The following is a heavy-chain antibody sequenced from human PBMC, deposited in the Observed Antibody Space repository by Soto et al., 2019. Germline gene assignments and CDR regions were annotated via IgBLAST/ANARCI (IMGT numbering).Heavy chain of an antibody. CDR2: IIPIFGTA. CDR1: GGTFSSYA. CDR3: ARDSMTTVVARTYTWFDP. J-gene: IGHJ5*02. V-gene: IGHV1-69*12. D-gene: IGHD4-17*01. Sequence: QVQLVQSGAEVKKPGSSVKVSCKASGGTFSSYAISWVRQAPGQGLEWMGGIIPIFGTANYAQKFQGRVTITADESTSTAYMELSSRRSEDTAVYYCARDSMTTVVARTYTWFDPWGQGTLVTVSS.